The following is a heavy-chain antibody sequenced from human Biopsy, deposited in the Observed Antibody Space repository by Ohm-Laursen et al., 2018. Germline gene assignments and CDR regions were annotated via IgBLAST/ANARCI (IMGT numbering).Heavy chain of an antibody. D-gene: IGHD1-26*01. CDR3: ARDRREHYQFDS. V-gene: IGHV3-33*01. J-gene: IGHJ4*02. CDR2: IWYDGSDQ. CDR1: GFIFKSYG. Sequence: SLRLSCSASGFIFKSYGMHWVRQAPGKGLEWVALIWYDGSDQYYADSVKGRFTISRDNSKNTVYLQMNSLRAEDTAVYYCARDRREHYQFDSWSQGTRVTVSS.